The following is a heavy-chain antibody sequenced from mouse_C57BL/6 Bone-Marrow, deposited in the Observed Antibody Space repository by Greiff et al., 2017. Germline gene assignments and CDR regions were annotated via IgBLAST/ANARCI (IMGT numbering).Heavy chain of an antibody. D-gene: IGHD2-5*01. Sequence: EVQRVESGGGLVQPGGSMKLSCVASGFTFSNYWMNWVRQSPEKGLEWVAQIRLKSDNYATHYAESVKGRFTISSDDSKSSVYLQMNNLRDEDTGIYYCTGDSNYDFDYWGQGTTLTVSS. CDR3: TGDSNYDFDY. CDR2: IRLKSDNYAT. V-gene: IGHV6-3*01. CDR1: GFTFSNYW. J-gene: IGHJ2*01.